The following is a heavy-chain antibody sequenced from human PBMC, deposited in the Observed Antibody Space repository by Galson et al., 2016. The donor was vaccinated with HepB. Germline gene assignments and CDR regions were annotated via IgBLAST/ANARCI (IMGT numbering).Heavy chain of an antibody. CDR1: GGAITSGSYY. D-gene: IGHD3-3*01. V-gene: IGHV4-39*01. CDR3: ARQSRFRDYLVSYHFDF. CDR2: LHFSGST. Sequence: SETLSLTCIVSGGAITSGSYYWTWIRQSPGKGLEWIASLHFSGSTYYSPSLRSRVAISVDPSKNQFFLSVNSVTAPGTAVYYCARQSRFRDYLVSYHFDFWGLGTGVALSS. J-gene: IGHJ4*02.